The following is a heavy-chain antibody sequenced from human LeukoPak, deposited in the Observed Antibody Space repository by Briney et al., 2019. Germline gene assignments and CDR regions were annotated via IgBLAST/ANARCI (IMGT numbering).Heavy chain of an antibody. CDR3: ARDIAAAGSNWFDP. Sequence: ASVKVSCKASGYTFTGYYMHWVRQAPGQGLEWMGWINPNSGGTNYAQKFQGRVTMTGDTSISTAYMELSRLRSDDTAVYYCARDIAAAGSNWFDPWGQGTLVTVSS. V-gene: IGHV1-2*02. CDR2: INPNSGGT. J-gene: IGHJ5*02. CDR1: GYTFTGYY. D-gene: IGHD6-13*01.